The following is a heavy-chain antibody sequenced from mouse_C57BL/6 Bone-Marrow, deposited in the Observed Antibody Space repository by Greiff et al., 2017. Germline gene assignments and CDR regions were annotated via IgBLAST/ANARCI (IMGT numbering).Heavy chain of an antibody. D-gene: IGHD1-1*01. J-gene: IGHJ2*01. CDR3: AREDYGTLYFDY. Sequence: EVMLVESGGGLVKPGGSLKLSCAASGFTFSSYAMSWVRPTPEKRLEWVATISDGGSYTYYPDNVKGRFTISRDNAKNNLYLQMSHLKSEDTAMYYCAREDYGTLYFDYWGQGTTLTVSS. CDR2: ISDGGSYT. V-gene: IGHV5-4*01. CDR1: GFTFSSYA.